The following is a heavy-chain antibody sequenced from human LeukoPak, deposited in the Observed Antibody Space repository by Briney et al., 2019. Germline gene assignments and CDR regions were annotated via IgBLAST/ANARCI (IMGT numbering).Heavy chain of an antibody. D-gene: IGHD6-19*01. V-gene: IGHV3-7*01. CDR1: GFTLSSYW. CDR2: IKQDGSEK. CDR3: ARTSGRGWSY. J-gene: IGHJ4*02. Sequence: GGSPRLSCAASGFTLSSYWMSWVRQAPGKGLEWVANIKQDGSEKYYVDSVKGRFTISRDNAKNSLYLQMNSLRVEDTAVYYCARTSGRGWSYWGQGTLVTVSS.